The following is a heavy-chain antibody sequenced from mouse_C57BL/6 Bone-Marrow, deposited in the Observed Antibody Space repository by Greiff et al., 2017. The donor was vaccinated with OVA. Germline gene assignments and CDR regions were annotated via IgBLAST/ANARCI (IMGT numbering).Heavy chain of an antibody. Sequence: EVQVVESGGDLVKPGGSLKLSCAASGFTFSSYGMSWVRQTPDKRLEWVATISSGGSYTYYPDSVKGRFTISRDNSKNTLYLQMSRLKSEDTAMYYGARPSDSSGYGKFDYWGQGTTLTVSS. CDR2: ISSGGSYT. J-gene: IGHJ2*01. CDR1: GFTFSSYG. D-gene: IGHD3-2*02. CDR3: ARPSDSSGYGKFDY. V-gene: IGHV5-6*01.